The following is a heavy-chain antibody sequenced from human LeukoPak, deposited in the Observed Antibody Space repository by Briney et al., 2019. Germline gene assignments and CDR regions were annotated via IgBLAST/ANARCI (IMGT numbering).Heavy chain of an antibody. Sequence: GGSLRLSCAASGFTFSSYAMHWVRQAPGKGLEYVSAISSNGGSTYYANSVKGRFTISRDNTKNTLYLQMGSLRAEGMAVYYCARSGATSPDAFDIWGQGTMVTVSS. J-gene: IGHJ3*02. CDR2: ISSNGGST. CDR3: ARSGATSPDAFDI. D-gene: IGHD1-26*01. CDR1: GFTFSSYA. V-gene: IGHV3-64*01.